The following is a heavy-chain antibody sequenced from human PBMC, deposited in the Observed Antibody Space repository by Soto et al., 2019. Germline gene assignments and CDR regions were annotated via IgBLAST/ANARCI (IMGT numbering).Heavy chain of an antibody. Sequence: GSLSLSWAASGFTFSSYAMSCVLQAPGKGLEWVSAISGSGGSTYYADSVKGRFTISRDNSKNTLYLQMNSLRAEDTAVYYCASTRRELELRISYMDVWGKGTTDIVSS. D-gene: IGHD1-7*01. V-gene: IGHV3-23*01. CDR2: ISGSGGST. J-gene: IGHJ6*03. CDR1: GFTFSSYA. CDR3: ASTRRELELRISYMDV.